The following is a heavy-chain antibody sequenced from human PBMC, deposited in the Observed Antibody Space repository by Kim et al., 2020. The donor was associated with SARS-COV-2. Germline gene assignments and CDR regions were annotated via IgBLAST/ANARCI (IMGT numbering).Heavy chain of an antibody. V-gene: IGHV1-2*01. CDR3: ARGGYSVNRGSKDGFDT. D-gene: IGHD2-15*01. J-gene: IGHJ3*02. Sequence: FQGRVTITRDTSTTTAYMELSSLRSEDTVVYYCARGGYSVNRGSKDGFDTWGQGTLVTVSS.